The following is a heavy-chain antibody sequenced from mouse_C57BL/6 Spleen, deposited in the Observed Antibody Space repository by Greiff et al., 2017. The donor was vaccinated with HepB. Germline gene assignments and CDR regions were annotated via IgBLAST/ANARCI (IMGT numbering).Heavy chain of an antibody. CDR2: IEPETGGN. V-gene: IGHV1-15*01. CDR1: GYTFTDYE. CDR3: ARHFHYDGYTGDWFAY. J-gene: IGHJ3*01. Sequence: VQLQQSGAELVRPGASVTLSCKASGYTFTDYEMHWVKQTPVHGLEWIGAIEPETGGNAYNQKFKGKAILTADKSSSTAYMELRSLTSEDSAVYYSARHFHYDGYTGDWFAYWGQGTLVTVSA. D-gene: IGHD2-3*01.